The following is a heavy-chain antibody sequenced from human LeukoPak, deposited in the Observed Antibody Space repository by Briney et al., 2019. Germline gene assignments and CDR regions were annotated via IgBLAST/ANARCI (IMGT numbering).Heavy chain of an antibody. CDR1: GGSISSYY. Sequence: SETLSLTCTVSGGSISSYYWIRIRQPPGKGLEWIGYIYYSGSTNYNPSLKSRVTISVDTSKNQFSLKLSSVTAADTAVYYCARGRVVRGVSRKYFDYWGQGTLVTVSS. J-gene: IGHJ4*02. V-gene: IGHV4-59*12. CDR2: IYYSGST. D-gene: IGHD3-10*01. CDR3: ARGRVVRGVSRKYFDY.